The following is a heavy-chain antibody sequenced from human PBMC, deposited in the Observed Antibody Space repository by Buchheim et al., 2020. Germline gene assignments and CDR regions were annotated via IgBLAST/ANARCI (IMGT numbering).Heavy chain of an antibody. CDR2: IKSKPSGGTL. CDR3: CTGGYFFDF. CDR1: GFIFSNAW. V-gene: IGHV3-15*07. D-gene: IGHD2-15*01. J-gene: IGHJ4*02. Sequence: EEQLVESGGGLVKPGGSLRLSCATSGFIFSNAWMNWVRQAPGKGLEWVGRIKSKPSGGTLDYAAPVRGRFTISRDDSNATVYLQMNSLKTEDTAVYFCCTGGYFFDFWGQGIL.